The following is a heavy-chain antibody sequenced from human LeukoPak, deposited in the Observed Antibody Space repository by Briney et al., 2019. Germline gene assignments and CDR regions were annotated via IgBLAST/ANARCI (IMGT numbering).Heavy chain of an antibody. D-gene: IGHD3-10*01. Sequence: GESLKISCKGSGYSFTSYWIGWVRQMPGKGLEWMGIIYPGDSGTRYSPSFQGQVTISADKSISTAYLQWSSLKASDTATYYRARGPAGSGSYYSPYYYYYMDVWGKGTTVTVSS. V-gene: IGHV5-51*01. CDR1: GYSFTSYW. CDR3: ARGPAGSGSYYSPYYYYYMDV. J-gene: IGHJ6*03. CDR2: IYPGDSGT.